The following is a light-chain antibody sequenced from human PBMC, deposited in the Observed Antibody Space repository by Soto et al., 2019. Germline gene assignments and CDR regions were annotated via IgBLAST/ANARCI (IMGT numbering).Light chain of an antibody. CDR2: DAS. CDR1: QSVSSY. J-gene: IGKJ4*01. CDR3: QQRLNWPPFT. V-gene: IGKV3-11*01. Sequence: EVVLTQSPATLSLSPGERATLSCRASQSVSSYLAWYQQKPGQAPRLLIYDASIRAPGIPARFSGSGSGTDFTLTISSLEPKYFAVSYCQQRLNWPPFTFGGGTKVEIK.